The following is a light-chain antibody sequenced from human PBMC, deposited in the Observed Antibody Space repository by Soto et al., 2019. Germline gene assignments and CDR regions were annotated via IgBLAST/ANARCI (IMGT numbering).Light chain of an antibody. CDR1: QSVLYSSNTKNY. Sequence: DIVMTQSPDSLAVSLGERATINCKSSQSVLYSSNTKNYLAWYQQKPGQPTKLLIYWASTRESGVPDRVTGSGSGTDFTLASSSLQAEDVAVYYCQQYYSTPLTFGGGTKVEI. CDR2: WAS. V-gene: IGKV4-1*01. J-gene: IGKJ4*01. CDR3: QQYYSTPLT.